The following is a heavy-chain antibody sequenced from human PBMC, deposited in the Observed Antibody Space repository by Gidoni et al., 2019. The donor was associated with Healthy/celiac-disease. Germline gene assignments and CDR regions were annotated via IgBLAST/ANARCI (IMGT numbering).Heavy chain of an antibody. CDR1: GYSISSGYY. D-gene: IGHD3-10*01. CDR3: ARDVGATMVRGGFDY. CDR2: SYHSGST. Sequence: QVQLQESGPGLVKPSETLSLTCTVSGYSISSGYYWGWIRQPPGKGLEWIGSSYHSGSTYYNPSLKSRVTISVVTSKNPFSLKLSSVTAADTAVYDCARDVGATMVRGGFDYWGQGTLVTVSS. V-gene: IGHV4-38-2*02. J-gene: IGHJ4*02.